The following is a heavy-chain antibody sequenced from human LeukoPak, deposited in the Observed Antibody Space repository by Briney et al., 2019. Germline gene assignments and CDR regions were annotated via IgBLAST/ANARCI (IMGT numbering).Heavy chain of an antibody. CDR1: GYRFTSNW. CDR3: ATRAVTGDWYFDL. V-gene: IGHV5-51*01. CDR2: IYPHDSDT. Sequence: GESLKISCKGSGYRFTSNWIAWVRQMPGKGLEWMGIIYPHDSDTRYSPSFQGQVTISVDKSTSIAYLQWSSLKASDTAMYYCATRAVTGDWYFDLWGRGTLVTVSS. J-gene: IGHJ2*01. D-gene: IGHD7-27*01.